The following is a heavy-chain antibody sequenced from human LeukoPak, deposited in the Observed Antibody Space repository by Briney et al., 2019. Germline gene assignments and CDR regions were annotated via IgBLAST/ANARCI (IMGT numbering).Heavy chain of an antibody. CDR3: ARDPLKRAFDI. V-gene: IGHV3-21*01. CDR2: ISSTSSYI. J-gene: IGHJ3*02. Sequence: GGSLRLSCAASGFTFSSYSMNWVRQAPGKGLEWVSSISSTSSYIYYADSVKGRFTISRDNAKNSLYLQMNSLRAEDTAVYYCARDPLKRAFDIWGQGTMVTVSS. CDR1: GFTFSSYS.